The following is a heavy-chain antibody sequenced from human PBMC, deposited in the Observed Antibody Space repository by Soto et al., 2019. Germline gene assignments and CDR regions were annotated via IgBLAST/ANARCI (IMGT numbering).Heavy chain of an antibody. D-gene: IGHD2-2*01. CDR2: ISYDGSNK. CDR3: AKDQERYCSSTSCYHFDY. CDR1: GFTFSSYG. Sequence: QVQLVESGGGVVQPGRSLRLSCAASGFTFSSYGMHWVRQAPGKGLEWVAVISYDGSNKYYADSVKGRFTISRDNSKNTLYLQMHSLRAEDTAVYYCAKDQERYCSSTSCYHFDYCGQGTLVTVSS. J-gene: IGHJ4*02. V-gene: IGHV3-30*18.